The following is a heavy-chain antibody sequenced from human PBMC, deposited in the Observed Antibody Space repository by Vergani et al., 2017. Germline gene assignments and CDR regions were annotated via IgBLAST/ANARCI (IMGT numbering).Heavy chain of an antibody. CDR2: IRSKANSYAT. D-gene: IGHD5-18*01. J-gene: IGHJ6*03. CDR3: TSRGYSYGPYYMDV. V-gene: IGHV3-73*01. Sequence: EVQLVESGGGLVQPGGSLKLSYAASGFTFSGSAMHWVRQASGKGLEWVGRIRSKANSYATAYAASVKGRFTISRDDSKNTAYQQMNSLKTEDTAVYYCTSRGYSYGPYYMDVWGKGTTVTVSS. CDR1: GFTFSGSA.